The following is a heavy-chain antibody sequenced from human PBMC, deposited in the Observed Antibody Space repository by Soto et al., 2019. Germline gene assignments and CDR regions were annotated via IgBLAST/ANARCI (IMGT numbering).Heavy chain of an antibody. V-gene: IGHV3-30*18. Sequence: QVQLVESGGGVVQPGRSLRLSCAASGFTFSSYGMHWVRQAPGKGLEWVAVISYDGSNKYYADSVKGRFTISRDNSKNTLYLQMNSLRAEDTAVYYCAKDWVNTRKSREYYFHYLGQGTLVTVSS. J-gene: IGHJ4*02. CDR3: AKDWVNTRKSREYYFHY. D-gene: IGHD3-16*01. CDR1: GFTFSSYG. CDR2: ISYDGSNK.